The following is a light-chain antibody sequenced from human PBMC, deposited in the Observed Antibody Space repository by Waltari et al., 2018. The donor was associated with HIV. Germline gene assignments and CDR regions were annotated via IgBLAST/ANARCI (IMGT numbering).Light chain of an antibody. CDR3: VGWDSRLRGYV. Sequence: QSVLTQPPSASGAPGQRVTIPCSGSSSNIENDNVYWYQQFPGAAPKLLSSNDTQRPSGVPDRFTGCKSGTSASLAIGGLQSDDEADYYCVGWDSRLRGYVFGAGTEVTVL. J-gene: IGLJ1*01. CDR1: SSNIENDN. V-gene: IGLV1-47*01. CDR2: NDT.